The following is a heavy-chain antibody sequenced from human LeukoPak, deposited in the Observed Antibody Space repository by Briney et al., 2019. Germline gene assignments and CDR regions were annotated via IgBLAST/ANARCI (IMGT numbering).Heavy chain of an antibody. CDR2: VYHSGST. CDR3: ARNDSSGYFDY. J-gene: IGHJ4*02. D-gene: IGHD3-22*01. V-gene: IGHV4-38-2*01. Sequence: PSETPSLTCDVSDYSISSGNYWGWIRQPPGKGLEWIGSVYHSGSTHYSPSLKSRVTIAVDTSKNQFSLKLSSVTAADTAVYYCARNDSSGYFDYWGQGTLVTVSS. CDR1: DYSISSGNY.